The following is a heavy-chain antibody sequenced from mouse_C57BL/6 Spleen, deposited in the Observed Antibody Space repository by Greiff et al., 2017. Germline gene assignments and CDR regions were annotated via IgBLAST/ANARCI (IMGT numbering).Heavy chain of an antibody. D-gene: IGHD1-2*01. V-gene: IGHV1-55*01. CDR3: ARLPSHYDGEGYFDY. CDR1: GYTFTSYW. CDR2: IYPGSGST. Sequence: QVQLQQSGAELVKPGASVKMSCKASGYTFTSYWITWVKQRPGQGLEWIGDIYPGSGSTNYNEKFKSKATLTVDTSSSTAYMQLSSLTSEDSAVYYCARLPSHYDGEGYFDYWGQGTTLTVSS. J-gene: IGHJ2*01.